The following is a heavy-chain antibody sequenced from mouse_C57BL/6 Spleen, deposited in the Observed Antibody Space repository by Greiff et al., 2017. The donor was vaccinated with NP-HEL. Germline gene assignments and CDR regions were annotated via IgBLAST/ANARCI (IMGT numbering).Heavy chain of an antibody. J-gene: IGHJ3*01. CDR1: GYTFTSYG. CDR2: IYPRSGNT. CDR3: ARSTTVVATRFAY. V-gene: IGHV1-81*01. D-gene: IGHD1-1*01. Sequence: VKLMESGAELARPGASVKLSCKASGYTFTSYGISWVKQRTGQGLEWIGEIYPRSGNTYYNEKFKGKATLTADKSSSTAYMELRSLTSEGSAVYFCARSTTVVATRFAYWGQGTLVTVSA.